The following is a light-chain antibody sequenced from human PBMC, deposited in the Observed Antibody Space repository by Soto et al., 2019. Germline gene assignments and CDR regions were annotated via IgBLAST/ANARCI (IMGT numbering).Light chain of an antibody. CDR1: SSDVGGYNY. V-gene: IGLV2-14*01. CDR2: DVS. CDR3: SSYTTSSPHVV. Sequence: SALTQPASVSGSPGQSITISCTGTSSDVGGYNYVSWYQQHPGKAPKLMIYDVSNRPSGVSNRFSGSKSGNTASLTISGLQAEDEADYYCSSYTTSSPHVVFGGGTKDTVL. J-gene: IGLJ2*01.